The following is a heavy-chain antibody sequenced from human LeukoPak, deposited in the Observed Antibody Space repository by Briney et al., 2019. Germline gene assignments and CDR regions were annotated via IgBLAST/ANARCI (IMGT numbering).Heavy chain of an antibody. CDR2: MYFSGST. CDR3: SYYYDSSGYRNAEYFQH. D-gene: IGHD3-22*01. V-gene: IGHV4-39*07. Sequence: SETLSLTCIVSGGSISSSSYYWTWVRQPPGKGLEWIGSMYFSGSTYYNAALKIRLTISVDTSKNQFSLELSSVTAADTAVYYCSYYYDSSGYRNAEYFQHWGQGTLVTVSS. CDR1: GGSISSSSYY. J-gene: IGHJ1*01.